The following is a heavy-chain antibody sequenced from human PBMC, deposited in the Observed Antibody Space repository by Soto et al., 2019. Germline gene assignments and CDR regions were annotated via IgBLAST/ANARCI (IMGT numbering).Heavy chain of an antibody. V-gene: IGHV4-31*03. CDR3: ASNIVLLPATIPRYYYYGIDV. J-gene: IGHJ6*02. CDR1: GGSISSGGYY. Sequence: QVQLQESGPGLVKPSQTLSLTCTVSGGSISSGGYYWSWIRQHPGKGLEWIGYIYYSGSTYYNPSPKSRVTISVDTSKNQFSVKLSSVTAADTAVYYCASNIVLLPATIPRYYYYGIDVWGQGTTVTGSS. D-gene: IGHD2-2*01. CDR2: IYYSGST.